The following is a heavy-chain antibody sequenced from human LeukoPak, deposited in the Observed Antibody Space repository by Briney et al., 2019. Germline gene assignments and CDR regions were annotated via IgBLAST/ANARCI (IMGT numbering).Heavy chain of an antibody. V-gene: IGHV3-23*01. CDR2: ISGSGGST. D-gene: IGHD2-15*01. Sequence: GGSLRLSCAASGFTFSSYALSWVRQAPGKGLEWVSAISGSGGSTYYADSVKGRFTISRDNSKNTLYLQMNSLRAEDTAVYYCAKDKSCSGGSCYHPEHFQHWGQGTLVTVSS. CDR1: GFTFSSYA. CDR3: AKDKSCSGGSCYHPEHFQH. J-gene: IGHJ1*01.